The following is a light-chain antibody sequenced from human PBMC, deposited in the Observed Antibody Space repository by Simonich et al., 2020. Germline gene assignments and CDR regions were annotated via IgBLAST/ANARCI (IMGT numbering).Light chain of an antibody. Sequence: EIVMTQSPATLSVSPGERATLSSRASQSVSSNLAWYQQKPGQAPRLLIYGASTRANGIPARFSGSGSGTEFTLTISSMQSEDFAVYYCQQYNNWPMYTFGQGTKLEIK. CDR2: GAS. J-gene: IGKJ2*01. CDR1: QSVSSN. CDR3: QQYNNWPMYT. V-gene: IGKV3-15*01.